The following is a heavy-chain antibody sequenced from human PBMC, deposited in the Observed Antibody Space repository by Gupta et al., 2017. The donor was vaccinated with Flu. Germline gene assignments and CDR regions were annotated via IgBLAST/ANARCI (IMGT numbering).Heavy chain of an antibody. V-gene: IGHV4-34*01. CDR3: ARGLSSPYCSSTSCYVWFDP. D-gene: IGHD2-2*01. Sequence: QVQLQQWGAGLLKPSEPLSLTCAVYGGSFSGYYWSWIRQPPGKGLEWLGEINHSGSTNYNPSLESRVTISVDTSKNQFALKLSSVTAADTAVYYCARGLSSPYCSSTSCYVWFDPWGQGTLVTVSS. CDR2: INHSGST. J-gene: IGHJ5*02. CDR1: GGSFSGYY.